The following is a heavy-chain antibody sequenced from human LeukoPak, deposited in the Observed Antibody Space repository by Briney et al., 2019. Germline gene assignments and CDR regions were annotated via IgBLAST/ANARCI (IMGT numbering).Heavy chain of an antibody. D-gene: IGHD2-15*01. J-gene: IGHJ4*02. Sequence: ASVKVSCKASGHTFTTYYVHLVRQAPGQGLEWMGWMNPNSGNTGYAQKFQGRVTMTRNTSISTAYMELSSLRSEDTAVYYCATEPYCSGGSCSDLWGQGTLVTVSS. V-gene: IGHV1-8*02. CDR1: GHTFTTYY. CDR2: MNPNSGNT. CDR3: ATEPYCSGGSCSDL.